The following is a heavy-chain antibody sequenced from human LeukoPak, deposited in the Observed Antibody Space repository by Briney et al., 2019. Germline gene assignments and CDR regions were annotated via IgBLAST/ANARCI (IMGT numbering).Heavy chain of an antibody. Sequence: SETLSLTCTVSGGSISSGSYYWSWIRQPAGKGLEWIGRIYTSGSTNYNPSLKSRVTISVDTSKNQFSLKLSSVTAADTAVYYCARARPGFGDFDYWGQGTLVTVSS. V-gene: IGHV4-61*02. D-gene: IGHD3-10*01. J-gene: IGHJ4*02. CDR1: GGSISSGSYY. CDR2: IYTSGST. CDR3: ARARPGFGDFDY.